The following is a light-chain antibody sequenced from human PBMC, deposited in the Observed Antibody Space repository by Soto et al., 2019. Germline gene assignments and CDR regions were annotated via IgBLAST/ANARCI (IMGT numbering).Light chain of an antibody. Sequence: QSVLTQPASVSGSPGQSITISCTGTSSDVGGYNFVSWYQHHPGKAPKLMIYEVSNRPSGVSSRFSGSKSGNTASLTISGLQTEDEDDYYCTSYTTNSSYVFGTGTKLTVL. CDR1: SSDVGGYNF. V-gene: IGLV2-14*01. CDR2: EVS. J-gene: IGLJ1*01. CDR3: TSYTTNSSYV.